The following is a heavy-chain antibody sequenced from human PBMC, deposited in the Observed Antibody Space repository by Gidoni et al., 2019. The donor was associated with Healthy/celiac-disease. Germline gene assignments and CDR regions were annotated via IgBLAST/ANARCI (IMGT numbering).Heavy chain of an antibody. CDR2: ISAYNGNT. Sequence: QVQLVQSGAEVKKPGASVKFSCKASGSTFTRYGISWVRQAPGQGLEWMGWISAYNGNTNNEQKLQGRVTMTTDTSTSTAYMELRSLRSDDTAVYYCARGLMVRGVIITHGDYWGQGTLVTVSS. CDR3: ARGLMVRGVIITHGDY. CDR1: GSTFTRYG. J-gene: IGHJ4*02. V-gene: IGHV1-18*01. D-gene: IGHD3-10*01.